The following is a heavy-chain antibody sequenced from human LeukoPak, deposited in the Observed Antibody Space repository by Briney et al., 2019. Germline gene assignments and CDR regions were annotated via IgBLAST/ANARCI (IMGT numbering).Heavy chain of an antibody. V-gene: IGHV4-34*01. D-gene: IGHD3-10*01. CDR1: GGSFSGYY. J-gene: IGHJ5*02. CDR3: AKSYYYGSGSS. Sequence: SETLSLTCAVYGGSFSGYYWSWIRQPPGKGLEWIGEINHSGSTNYNPSLKSRVTISVDTSKNQFFLKLSSVTAADTAVYYCAKSYYYGSGSSWGQGTLVTVSS. CDR2: INHSGST.